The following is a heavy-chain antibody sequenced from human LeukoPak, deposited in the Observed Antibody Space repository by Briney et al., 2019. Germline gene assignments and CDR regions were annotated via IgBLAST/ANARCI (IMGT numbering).Heavy chain of an antibody. CDR3: ARGVGLATNLLDY. CDR2: ISYDGSNK. Sequence: GGSLRLSCAASGFTFSSYAMHWVRQAPGKGLEWVAVISYDGSNKYYADSVKGRFTISRDNSKNTLYLQMNSLRAEDTAVYYCARGVGLATNLLDYWGQGTLVTVSS. J-gene: IGHJ4*02. CDR1: GFTFSSYA. D-gene: IGHD5-24*01. V-gene: IGHV3-30*04.